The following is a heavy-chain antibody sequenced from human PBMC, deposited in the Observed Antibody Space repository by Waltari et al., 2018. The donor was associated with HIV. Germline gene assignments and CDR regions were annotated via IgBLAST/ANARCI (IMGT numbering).Heavy chain of an antibody. CDR1: GYTFTRYG. CDR3: ARVGCSSASCYSGWFDP. CDR2: ISAYNGNT. D-gene: IGHD2-2*01. V-gene: IGHV1-18*01. Sequence: QAPLAQSGAEVKKPGASVKVSCKASGYTFTRYGTSWLRQAPGQGLEWLGWISAYNGNTNYAQKLQGRVTMTTDTSTSTAYMELRSLRSDDTAVYYCARVGCSSASCYSGWFDPWGQGTLVTVSS. J-gene: IGHJ5*02.